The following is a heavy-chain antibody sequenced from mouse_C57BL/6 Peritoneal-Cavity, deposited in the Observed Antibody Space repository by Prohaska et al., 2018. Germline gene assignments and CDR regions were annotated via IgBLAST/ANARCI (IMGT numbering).Heavy chain of an antibody. J-gene: IGHJ1*03. Sequence: QMQLQESGPGLVKPSQSLFLTCSITGFPITSGYYWIWFRQSPGKPLECMGYITHSGETFYNPSLQSPISITRETSKNQFFLQVNSVTTEDTAMYYCAGDVGGYWYFDVWGTGTTVTVSS. V-gene: IGHV12-3*01. CDR1: GFPITSGYY. CDR2: ITHSGET. CDR3: AGDVGGYWYFDV.